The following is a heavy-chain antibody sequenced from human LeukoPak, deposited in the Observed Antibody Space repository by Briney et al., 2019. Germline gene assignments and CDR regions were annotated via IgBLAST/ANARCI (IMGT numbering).Heavy chain of an antibody. V-gene: IGHV3-7*01. D-gene: IGHD7-27*01. CDR3: ATYKNWVAGDV. J-gene: IGHJ6*02. CDR2: IKEDESEK. Sequence: PGGSLRLSCAASGFTISDSWMSWVRQAPGKGPEWVANIKEDESEKHYVDSVKGRFTVSRDNAKSSLFLQMNSLRVEDTAVYYCATYKNWVAGDVWGQGTTVSVSS. CDR1: GFTISDSW.